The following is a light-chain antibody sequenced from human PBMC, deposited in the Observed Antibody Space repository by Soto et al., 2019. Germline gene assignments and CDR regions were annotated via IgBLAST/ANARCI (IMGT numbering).Light chain of an antibody. CDR2: DAS. CDR1: QNSNNW. J-gene: IGKJ1*01. V-gene: IGKV1-5*01. CDR3: QHMRT. Sequence: DLQMSQSPSTLSASIGDRGTITCRASQNSNNWIAWYQQKPGKGPKFLIYDASTLESGVPSRFSGSGFGTELSLTISSLQPDDFGSYYCQHMRTFGQGTQGGYQ.